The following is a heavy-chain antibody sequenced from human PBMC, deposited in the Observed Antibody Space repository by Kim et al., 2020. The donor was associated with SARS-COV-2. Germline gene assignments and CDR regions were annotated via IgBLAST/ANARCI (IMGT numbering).Heavy chain of an antibody. CDR1: GFTFISSA. CDR3: AKDGKEGYFEY. J-gene: IGHJ4*02. CDR2: IYGGGGAT. D-gene: IGHD1-1*01. Sequence: GGSLRLSCAASGFTFISSAMGWVRQAPGRRLEWVSVIYGGGGATYYADSVKGRFTSPRDNSKNTLFLQMHSLRAEDTAVYYCAKDGKEGYFEYWGQGTLVTVSS. V-gene: IGHV3-23*03.